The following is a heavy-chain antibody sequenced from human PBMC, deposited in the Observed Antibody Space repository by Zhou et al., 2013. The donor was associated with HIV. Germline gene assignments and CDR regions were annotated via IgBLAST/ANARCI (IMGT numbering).Heavy chain of an antibody. D-gene: IGHD4-17*01. J-gene: IGHJ4*02. CDR3: ASPGSVTTVAYFDY. CDR1: GYNFIDYY. Sequence: QGQLVQSGAEVKEPGASVKVSCKTSGYNFIDYYIHWVRQAPGQGLEWMGWIDPKTAGTVYAQKFQGRITLTRDTSITTAYMALERLRSDDTAVYFCASPGSVTTVAYFDYWGQGTLVTVSS. V-gene: IGHV1-2*02. CDR2: IDPKTAGT.